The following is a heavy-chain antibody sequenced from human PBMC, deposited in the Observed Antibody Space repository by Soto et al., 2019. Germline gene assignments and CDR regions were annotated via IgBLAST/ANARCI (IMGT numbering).Heavy chain of an antibody. V-gene: IGHV3-74*01. Sequence: GGSLRLSCAGSGLTFSNYWIHWVRQAPGQGLAWVSRISRDGTSTTYADSLKGRFTISRDFAKNTVYLQMNSLRAEDTALYYRARESSGYSSYFDYWGQGTLVTVSS. CDR1: GLTFSNYW. CDR2: ISRDGTST. D-gene: IGHD5-12*01. CDR3: ARESSGYSSYFDY. J-gene: IGHJ4*02.